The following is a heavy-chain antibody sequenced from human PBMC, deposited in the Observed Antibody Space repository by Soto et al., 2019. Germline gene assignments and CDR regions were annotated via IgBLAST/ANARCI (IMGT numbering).Heavy chain of an antibody. Sequence: QVQLVESGGGVVQPGRSLRLSCAASGFTFGIYPMHWVRRAPGKGLEWVAVIGNDGTATSYPDSVKGRFTISRDNSKSALYVDMDSVTPEDTARDGGAREESSIGAAGTFQLWGQGTLVTVSS. CDR3: AREESSIGAAGTFQL. CDR2: IGNDGTAT. J-gene: IGHJ1*01. CDR1: GFTFGIYP. D-gene: IGHD3-22*01. V-gene: IGHV3-30-3*01.